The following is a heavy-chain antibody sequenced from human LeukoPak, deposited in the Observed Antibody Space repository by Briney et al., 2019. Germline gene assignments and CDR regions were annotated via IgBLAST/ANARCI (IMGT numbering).Heavy chain of an antibody. V-gene: IGHV3-66*01. Sequence: GGSLRLSCAASGFTVSTNYMSWVRQAPGKGLEWVSVIYIDGSTSYIDSVKGRFTISRDNSKNTLFLQMKSLRAEDTAVYYCARESGFGELFPYAFDIWGQGTVVTVSS. D-gene: IGHD3-10*01. CDR1: GFTVSTNY. CDR2: IYIDGST. J-gene: IGHJ3*02. CDR3: ARESGFGELFPYAFDI.